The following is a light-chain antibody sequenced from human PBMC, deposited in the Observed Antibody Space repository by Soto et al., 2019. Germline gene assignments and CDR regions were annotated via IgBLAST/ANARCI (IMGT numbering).Light chain of an antibody. J-gene: IGKJ2*01. V-gene: IGKV1-9*01. Sequence: IQLTQSPSSLSASVGDRVTITCRASQGISSYLAWYQHKPGKAPKLPIYAAPTLQSGVPSRFIGSGSGTDISLTISSLYHEDFVTYHCQQLNSYTYTFGQRNKLEIK. CDR2: AAP. CDR3: QQLNSYTYT. CDR1: QGISSY.